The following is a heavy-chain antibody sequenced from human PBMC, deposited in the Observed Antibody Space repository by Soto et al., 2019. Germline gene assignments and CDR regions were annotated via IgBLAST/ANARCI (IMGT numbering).Heavy chain of an antibody. CDR3: AKNQPSWATRAAFDY. CDR2: ISGGSGDST. V-gene: IGHV3-23*01. J-gene: IGHJ4*02. D-gene: IGHD2-2*01. CDR1: GFTFSNYA. Sequence: EAQLLESGGGLVQPGGSLRLSCAASGFTFSNYAMNWVRQAPGKGLEWVSGISGGSGDSTFYADSVKGRFTISRDNSKNTLHLQMNSLITEDTAVYYCAKNQPSWATRAAFDYWGQGTLVTVSS.